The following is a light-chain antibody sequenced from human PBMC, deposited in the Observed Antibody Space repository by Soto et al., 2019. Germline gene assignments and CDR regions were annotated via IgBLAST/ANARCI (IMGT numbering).Light chain of an antibody. CDR2: GAT. CDR3: QQRFITPPYT. V-gene: IGKV1-39*01. CDR1: QNISIF. J-gene: IGKJ2*01. Sequence: DIQMTQSPSSLSASVGDRVTITCRASQNISIFLNWYQQRPGKGPKLLIYGATSFQTGVPSRFSGSGSGTDFTLTISDLQPEDYATYYCQQRFITPPYTFGQGTKL.